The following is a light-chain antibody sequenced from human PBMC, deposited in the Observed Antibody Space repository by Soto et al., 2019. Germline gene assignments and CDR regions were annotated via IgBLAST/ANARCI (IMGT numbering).Light chain of an antibody. V-gene: IGKV3-20*01. J-gene: IGKJ3*01. CDR3: QQYGSSFLT. Sequence: VVSQSPGTLSLSPGERATLSCRASQSVTTQLAWYQQKPGQAPRLIIHGASSRATGIPDRFSGSGSGTDFTLTISRLQPEDFAVYYCQQYGSSFLTFGPGTKVDI. CDR2: GAS. CDR1: QSVTTQ.